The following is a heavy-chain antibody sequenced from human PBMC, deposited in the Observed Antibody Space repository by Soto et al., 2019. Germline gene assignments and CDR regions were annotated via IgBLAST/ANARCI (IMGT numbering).Heavy chain of an antibody. CDR2: ISAYNGNT. D-gene: IGHD3-16*01. Sequence: ASVKVSCKASGYTFTSYGISWVRQAPGQGLEWMGWISAYNGNTNYAQKLQGRVTMTTDTSTSTAYMQLRSLRSDDTAVYYCARYSVKRSMGVNNYYYYYGMDVWGQGTTVTVSS. V-gene: IGHV1-18*01. CDR1: GYTFTSYG. CDR3: ARYSVKRSMGVNNYYYYYGMDV. J-gene: IGHJ6*02.